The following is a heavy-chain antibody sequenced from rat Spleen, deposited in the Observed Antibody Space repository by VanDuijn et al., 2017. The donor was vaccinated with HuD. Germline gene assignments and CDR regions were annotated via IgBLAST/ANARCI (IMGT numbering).Heavy chain of an antibody. J-gene: IGHJ3*01. CDR3: TTYSDYATSPFAY. D-gene: IGHD1-6*01. CDR1: GFTFSIYG. V-gene: IGHV5-27*01. CDR2: IGTAT. Sequence: EVQLVESGGDLVLPGGSITLSCAPSGFTFSIYGLAWVRQAPTKGLEWVASIGTATYYRDSVKGRFTLSRDNAKSTLYLQMGSLRSEDTATYYCTTYSDYATSPFAYWGRGALVTVSS.